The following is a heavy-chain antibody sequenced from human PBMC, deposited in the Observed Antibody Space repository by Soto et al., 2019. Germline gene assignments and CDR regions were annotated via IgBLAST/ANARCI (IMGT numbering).Heavy chain of an antibody. V-gene: IGHV4-30-2*01. CDR1: GGSISSGGYS. J-gene: IGHJ5*02. Sequence: QLQLLESGSGLVKPSQTLSLTCTVSGGSISSGGYSWGWIRRPPGRGLEWIGYTYHSGSASYNPSLMSLVSISVDRSKNQFSLNLTSVTAADTAFYYCVRDHKQYVSGRRAGWFDPWCQGTLVTVSS. CDR2: TYHSGSA. D-gene: IGHD3-10*01. CDR3: VRDHKQYVSGRRAGWFDP.